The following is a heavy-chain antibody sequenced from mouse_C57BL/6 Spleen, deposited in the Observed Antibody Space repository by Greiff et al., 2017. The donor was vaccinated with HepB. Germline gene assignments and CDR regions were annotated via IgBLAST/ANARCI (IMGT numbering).Heavy chain of an antibody. Sequence: LQESGAELARPGASVKLSCKASGYTFTSYGISWVKQRTGQGLEWIGEIYPRSGNTYYNEKFKGKATLTADKSSSTAYMELRSLTSEDSAVYFCARRRDSSGYYFDYWGQGTTLTVSS. CDR1: GYTFTSYG. D-gene: IGHD3-2*02. J-gene: IGHJ2*01. V-gene: IGHV1-81*01. CDR2: IYPRSGNT. CDR3: ARRRDSSGYYFDY.